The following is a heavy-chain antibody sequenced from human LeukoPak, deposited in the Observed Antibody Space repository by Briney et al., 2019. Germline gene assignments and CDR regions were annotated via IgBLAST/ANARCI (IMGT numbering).Heavy chain of an antibody. Sequence: ASETLSLTCTVSGGSISSSSYYWGWIRQPPGKGLEWIGSIYYSGSTYYNPSLKSRVTISVDTSKNQFSLKLSSVTAADTAVYYCASGALELDYWGQGTLVTVSS. CDR2: IYYSGST. D-gene: IGHD3-10*01. V-gene: IGHV4-39*01. CDR3: ASGALELDY. J-gene: IGHJ4*02. CDR1: GGSISSSSYY.